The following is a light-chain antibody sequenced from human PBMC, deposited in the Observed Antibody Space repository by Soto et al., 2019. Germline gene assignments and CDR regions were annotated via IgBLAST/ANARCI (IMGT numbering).Light chain of an antibody. Sequence: EIVMTQSPATLSVSPGERATLSCRASQSVSSNLAWYQQKPGQAPRLLIYGASTRATGIPARFSGSGSGTEFTLTISSLQSEDFEVYYCQQYNNWPFTFGPGTKVDIE. J-gene: IGKJ3*01. V-gene: IGKV3-15*01. CDR3: QQYNNWPFT. CDR2: GAS. CDR1: QSVSSN.